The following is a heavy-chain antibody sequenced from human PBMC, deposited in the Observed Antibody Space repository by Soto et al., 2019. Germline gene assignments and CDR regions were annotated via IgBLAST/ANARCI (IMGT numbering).Heavy chain of an antibody. J-gene: IGHJ5*02. CDR2: FDPEDGET. Sequence: ASVKVSCKVSGYTLTELSMHWVRQAPGKGLEWMGGFDPEDGETIYAQKFQGRVTMTEDTSTDTAYMELSSLRSEDTAVYYCATAPSSSGYNWFDPWGQGTLVTVSS. D-gene: IGHD6-6*01. CDR1: GYTLTELS. CDR3: ATAPSSSGYNWFDP. V-gene: IGHV1-24*01.